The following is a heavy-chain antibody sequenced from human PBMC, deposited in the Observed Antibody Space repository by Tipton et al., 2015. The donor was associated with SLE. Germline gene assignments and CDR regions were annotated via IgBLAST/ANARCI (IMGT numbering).Heavy chain of an antibody. CDR3: ARGKSLMVRGELDY. CDR1: GGSIGSSSYY. CDR2: IYYSGST. D-gene: IGHD3-10*01. V-gene: IGHV4-39*07. Sequence: TLSLTCTVSGGSIGSSSYYWGWIRQPPGKGLEWIGSIYYSGSTYYNPSLKSRVTISVDTSKNQFSLKLSSVTAADTAVYYCARGKSLMVRGELDYWGQGTLVTVSS. J-gene: IGHJ4*02.